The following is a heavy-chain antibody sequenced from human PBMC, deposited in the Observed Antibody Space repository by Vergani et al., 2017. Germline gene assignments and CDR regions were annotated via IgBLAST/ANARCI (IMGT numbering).Heavy chain of an antibody. D-gene: IGHD3-3*01. Sequence: QVQLVQSGAEVKKPGSSVKVSCKASGYTFTSYGISWVRQAPGQGLEWMGWISAYNGNTNYAQKLQGRVTMTTDTSTSTAYMELRSLRSDDTAVYYCARDRHVLRFLEWFGAFDIWGQGTMVTVSS. J-gene: IGHJ3*02. CDR3: ARDRHVLRFLEWFGAFDI. V-gene: IGHV1-18*04. CDR1: GYTFTSYG. CDR2: ISAYNGNT.